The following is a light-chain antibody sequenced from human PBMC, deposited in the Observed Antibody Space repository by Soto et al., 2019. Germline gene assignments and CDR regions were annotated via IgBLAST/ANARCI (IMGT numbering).Light chain of an antibody. CDR2: DAS. CDR3: QQYGSSPRT. Sequence: EIVLTQSPGTLSLSPGEIATLSFSASQSVSSSYLAWYQQKPGQAPMLLIYDASSRATGIPDRFSGSGSGTDFTLTISRLEPEDFAVYYCQQYGSSPRTFGQGTKVDIK. J-gene: IGKJ1*01. V-gene: IGKV3-20*01. CDR1: QSVSSSY.